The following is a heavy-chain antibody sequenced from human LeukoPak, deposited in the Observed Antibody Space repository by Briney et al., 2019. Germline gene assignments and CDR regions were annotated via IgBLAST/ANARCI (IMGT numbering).Heavy chain of an antibody. D-gene: IGHD3-22*01. Sequence: SETLSLTCTVSGYSISSGYYWGWIRQPPGKGLEWIGSIYHSGSTYYNPSLKSRVTISVDTSKNQFSLKLSSVTAADTAVYYCARLSYYYDSSGYYSPFDYWGQGTLVNVSS. CDR2: IYHSGST. J-gene: IGHJ4*02. V-gene: IGHV4-38-2*02. CDR3: ARLSYYYDSSGYYSPFDY. CDR1: GYSISSGYY.